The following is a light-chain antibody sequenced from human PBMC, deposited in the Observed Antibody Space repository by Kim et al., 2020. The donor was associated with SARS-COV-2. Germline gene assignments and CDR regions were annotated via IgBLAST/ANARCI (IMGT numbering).Light chain of an antibody. CDR1: QSVDSY. Sequence: LSLSPGETPTLSCRASQSVDSYLAWYQQKPGQAPRLLIYDASNRAPGIPARFSGSGSGTDFTLTIRSLEPEDFAVYYCQQRNNWYTFGQGTKLEI. J-gene: IGKJ2*01. V-gene: IGKV3-11*01. CDR2: DAS. CDR3: QQRNNWYT.